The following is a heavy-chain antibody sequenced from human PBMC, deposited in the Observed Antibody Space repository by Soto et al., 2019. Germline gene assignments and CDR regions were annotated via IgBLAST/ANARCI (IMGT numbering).Heavy chain of an antibody. CDR2: IYSSGTT. CDR3: AKVPRGADVWGRYPPLGVDV. J-gene: IGHJ6*02. Sequence: EVQLVESGGGLIQPGGSLRLSCTASGFTVSGNYMTWVRQAPGKGLEWVSLIYSSGTTNYAESVKGRFTISRDSAKNVLYVQMNSPRAEATAMYYCAKVPRGADVWGRYPPLGVDVWGQGTTVTVSS. D-gene: IGHD3-16*01. CDR1: GFTVSGNY. V-gene: IGHV3-53*01.